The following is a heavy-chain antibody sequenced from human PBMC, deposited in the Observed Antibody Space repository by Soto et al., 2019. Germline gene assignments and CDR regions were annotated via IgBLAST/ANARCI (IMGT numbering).Heavy chain of an antibody. CDR1: GGSISSYY. D-gene: IGHD3-3*01. CDR3: ARNPQRSRYYDFWSGYYGGYNWFDP. V-gene: IGHV4-59*01. CDR2: IYYSGST. J-gene: IGHJ5*02. Sequence: PWETLSLTCTVSGGSISSYYWSWIRQPPGKGLEWIGYIYYSGSTNYNPSLKSRVTISVDTSKNQFSLKLSSVTAADTAVYYCARNPQRSRYYDFWSGYYGGYNWFDPWGQGPLVTVSS.